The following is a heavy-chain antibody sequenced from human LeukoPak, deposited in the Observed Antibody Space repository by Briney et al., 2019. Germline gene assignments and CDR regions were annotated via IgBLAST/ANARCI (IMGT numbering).Heavy chain of an antibody. CDR2: IFYGGST. D-gene: IGHD3-16*02. CDR1: GGSISGYY. Sequence: PSETLSLTCTVSGGSISGYYWSWIRQPPGKELEGIGHIFYGGSTNYNPSLKSRVTISVDTSKNQFSLKLSSVTAADTAVYYCARGEISVAPYIEGRNWFDPWGQGTLVTVSS. J-gene: IGHJ5*02. CDR3: ARGEISVAPYIEGRNWFDP. V-gene: IGHV4-59*12.